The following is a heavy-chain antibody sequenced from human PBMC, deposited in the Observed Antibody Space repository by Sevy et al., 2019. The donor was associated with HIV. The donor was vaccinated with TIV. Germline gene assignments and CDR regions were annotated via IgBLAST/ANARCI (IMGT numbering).Heavy chain of an antibody. V-gene: IGHV3-23*01. J-gene: IGHJ4*02. D-gene: IGHD3-3*01. CDR2: ISGSGGST. CDR3: AKEDFWSGYYRYRSYFDY. CDR1: GFTFSSYA. Sequence: GGSLRLSCAASGFTFSSYAMSWVRQAPGKGLEWVSAISGSGGSTYYADSVKGRFTISRDNSKNTLYLQMNSLRAEETAVYYCAKEDFWSGYYRYRSYFDYWGQGTLVTVSS.